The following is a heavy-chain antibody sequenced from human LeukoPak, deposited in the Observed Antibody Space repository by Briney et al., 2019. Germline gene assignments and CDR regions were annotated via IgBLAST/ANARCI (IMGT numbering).Heavy chain of an antibody. CDR1: GFTFSSYG. CDR2: ISYDGSNK. V-gene: IGHV3-30*18. D-gene: IGHD6-13*01. Sequence: PGGSLRLSCAASGFTFSSYGMHWVRQAPGKGREWVAVISYDGSNKYYADSVKGRFTISRDNSKNTLCLQMNSLRAEDTAVYYCAKSISRGKQQLVPGGRYYYYYYGMDVSGQGTTVTVSS. J-gene: IGHJ6*02. CDR3: AKSISRGKQQLVPGGRYYYYYYGMDV.